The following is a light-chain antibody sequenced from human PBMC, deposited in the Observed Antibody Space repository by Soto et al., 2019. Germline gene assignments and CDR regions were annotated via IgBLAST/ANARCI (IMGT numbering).Light chain of an antibody. CDR1: QSFRGL. V-gene: IGKV3-11*01. J-gene: IGKJ5*01. CDR2: DAY. Sequence: EVVLTQSPVTLSLSPGERATLSYRDSQSFRGLLAWYQQKPGQAPRLLIYDAYNRATGIPPRFSGSGSGTDFTLTISSLEPEDSAVYYCQQRHMWPITFGQGTRLEIK. CDR3: QQRHMWPIT.